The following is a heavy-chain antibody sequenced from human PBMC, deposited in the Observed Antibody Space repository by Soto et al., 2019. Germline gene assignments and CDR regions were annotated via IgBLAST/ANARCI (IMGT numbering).Heavy chain of an antibody. CDR1: GFTFSSYA. J-gene: IGHJ4*02. V-gene: IGHV3-23*01. CDR3: AKHYYDSSGYYYRYFDY. CDR2: ISGSGGST. D-gene: IGHD3-22*01. Sequence: SGGSLRLSCAASGFTFSSYAMSWVRQAPGKGLEWVSAISGSGGSTYYADSVKGRFTISRDNSKNTLYLQMNSLRAEDTAVYYCAKHYYDSSGYYYRYFDYWGQGTLVTVSS.